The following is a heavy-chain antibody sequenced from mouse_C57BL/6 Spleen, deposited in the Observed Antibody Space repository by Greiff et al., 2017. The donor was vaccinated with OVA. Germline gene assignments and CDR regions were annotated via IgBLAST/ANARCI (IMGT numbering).Heavy chain of an antibody. CDR3: ARKEGEGDYYGSSYFAY. J-gene: IGHJ3*01. D-gene: IGHD1-1*01. V-gene: IGHV2-2*01. Sequence: VKLVESGPGLVQPSQSLSITCTVSGFSLTSYGVHWVRQSPGKGLEWLGVIWSGGSTDYNAAFISRLSISKDNSKSQVFFKMNSLQADDTAIYYCARKEGEGDYYGSSYFAYWGQGTLVTVSA. CDR2: IWSGGST. CDR1: GFSLTSYG.